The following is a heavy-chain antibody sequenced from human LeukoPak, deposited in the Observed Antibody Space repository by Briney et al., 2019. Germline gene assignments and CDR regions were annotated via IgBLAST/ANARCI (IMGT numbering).Heavy chain of an antibody. CDR2: IWYDGSNK. CDR1: GFTFSNFG. J-gene: IGHJ4*02. Sequence: TGGSLRLSCAASGFTFSNFGMYWVRQAPGKGLEWVAVIWYDGSNKYYADSVKGRFTISRDNSRNTLFLQMNSLRAEDTAVHYCARDGSYGSGSYHDYWGQGTLVTVSS. D-gene: IGHD3-10*01. V-gene: IGHV3-33*01. CDR3: ARDGSYGSGSYHDY.